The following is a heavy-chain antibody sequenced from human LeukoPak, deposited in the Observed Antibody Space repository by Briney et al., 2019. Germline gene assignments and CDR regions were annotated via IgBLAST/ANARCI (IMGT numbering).Heavy chain of an antibody. V-gene: IGHV1-58*02. J-gene: IGHJ4*02. CDR3: AADSSDQAEVGATH. Sequence: ASVTVSCKASGFTFTSSAMQWVRQARGQRLEWIGWIVVGSGNTNYAQKFQERVTITRDMSTSTAYMELSSLRSEDTAVYYCAADSSDQAEVGATHWGQGTLVTVSS. CDR1: GFTFTSSA. D-gene: IGHD1-26*01. CDR2: IVVGSGNT.